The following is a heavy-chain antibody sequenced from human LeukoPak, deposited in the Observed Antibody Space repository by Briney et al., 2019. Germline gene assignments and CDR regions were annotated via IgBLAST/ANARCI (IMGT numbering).Heavy chain of an antibody. CDR3: ARFGAAEGYY. V-gene: IGHV4-59*01. CDR2: IYYSGST. D-gene: IGHD3-16*01. CDR1: GGSISSYY. Sequence: SETLSLTCTVSGGSISSYYWSWIRQPPGKGLEWIGYIYYSGSTNYNPSLKSRVTISVDTSKNQFSLKLSSVTAADTAVYYCARFGAAEGYYWGQGTLVTVSS. J-gene: IGHJ4*02.